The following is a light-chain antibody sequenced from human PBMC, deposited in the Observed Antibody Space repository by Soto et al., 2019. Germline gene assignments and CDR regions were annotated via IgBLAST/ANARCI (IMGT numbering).Light chain of an antibody. J-gene: IGLJ1*01. V-gene: IGLV2-23*02. CDR2: EVS. CDR3: CSYAGNYV. Sequence: QSALTQPASVSGSPGQSITISCTGTSSDVGSYNLVSWYQQHPGKAPKLMIYEVSKRPSGVSNRFYGSKSGNTASLTISGLQAEDEADYYCCSYAGNYVFGTGTKLTVL. CDR1: SSDVGSYNL.